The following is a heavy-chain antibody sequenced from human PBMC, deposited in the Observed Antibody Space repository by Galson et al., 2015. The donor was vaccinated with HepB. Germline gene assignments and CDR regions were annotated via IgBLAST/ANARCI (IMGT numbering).Heavy chain of an antibody. CDR3: ATASIVVQLEHQWLDY. CDR1: GYTLTELS. D-gene: IGHD1-1*01. V-gene: IGHV1-24*01. Sequence: SVKVSCKVSGYTLTELSMHWVRQAPGKGLEWMGDFDPEDGETIYAQKFQGRVTMTEDTSTDTAYMELSSLRSEDTAVYYCATASIVVQLEHQWLDYWGQGTLVTVSS. CDR2: FDPEDGET. J-gene: IGHJ4*02.